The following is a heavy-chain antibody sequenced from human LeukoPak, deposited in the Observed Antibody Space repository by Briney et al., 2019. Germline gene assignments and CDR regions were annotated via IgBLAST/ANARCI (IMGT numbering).Heavy chain of an antibody. Sequence: PSETLSLTCTVSGGSISSSSYYWGWIRQPPGKGLEWIGSIYYSGSTYYNPSLKSRVTISVDTSKNQFSLKLSSVTAADTAVYYCARDRGFDWSQPFDPWGQGTLVTVSS. D-gene: IGHD3-9*01. CDR3: ARDRGFDWSQPFDP. J-gene: IGHJ5*02. CDR2: IYYSGST. CDR1: GGSISSSSYY. V-gene: IGHV4-39*07.